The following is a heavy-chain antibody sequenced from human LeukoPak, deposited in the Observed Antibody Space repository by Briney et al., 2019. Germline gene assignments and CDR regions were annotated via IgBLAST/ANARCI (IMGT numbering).Heavy chain of an antibody. Sequence: SETLSLTCTVSGGSISSGSYYWRWLRQPAGKGLEWIGRIYSSGSTNYNSSLKSRVTISVDTSKNQFSLKLSSVTAADTAVYYCARSTYYYGSGSYYPFDCWGQGTLVTVSS. CDR1: GGSISSGSYY. CDR3: ARSTYYYGSGSYYPFDC. V-gene: IGHV4-61*02. J-gene: IGHJ4*02. D-gene: IGHD3-10*01. CDR2: IYSSGST.